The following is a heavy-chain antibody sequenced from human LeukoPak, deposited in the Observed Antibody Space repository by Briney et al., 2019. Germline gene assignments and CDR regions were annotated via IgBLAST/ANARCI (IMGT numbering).Heavy chain of an antibody. CDR2: INHSGST. D-gene: IGHD3-16*02. CDR1: GGSFSGYY. J-gene: IGHJ4*02. CDR3: ARGYDYVWGSYRSAGYYFDY. V-gene: IGHV4-34*01. Sequence: PSETLSLTCAVYGGSFSGYYWSWIRQLPGKGLEWIGEINHSGSTNCNPSLKSRVTISVDTSKNQFSLKLSSVTAADTAVYYCARGYDYVWGSYRSAGYYFDYWGQGTLVTVSS.